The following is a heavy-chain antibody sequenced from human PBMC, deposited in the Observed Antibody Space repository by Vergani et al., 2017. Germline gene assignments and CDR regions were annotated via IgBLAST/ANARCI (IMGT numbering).Heavy chain of an antibody. Sequence: QITLKESGPTLVKPTQTLTLTCTFSGFSLSTSGVGVGWIRQPPGKALEWLALIYWNDDKRYSPSLKSRLTITKDTSKNQVVLTMTNMDPVDTATYYCAQAQAGAGTEWFDPWGQGTLVTVSS. V-gene: IGHV2-5*01. CDR1: GFSLSTSGVG. D-gene: IGHD6-19*01. CDR3: AQAQAGAGTEWFDP. CDR2: IYWNDDK. J-gene: IGHJ5*02.